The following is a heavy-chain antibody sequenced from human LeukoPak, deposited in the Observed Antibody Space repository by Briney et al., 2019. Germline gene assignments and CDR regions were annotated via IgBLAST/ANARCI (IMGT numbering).Heavy chain of an antibody. CDR3: ARDGGNIDY. J-gene: IGHJ4*02. V-gene: IGHV4-34*01. D-gene: IGHD4-23*01. Sequence: SETLSLTCAVYGGSFSGYYWSWIRQPPGKGLDWIGDINQSGSATYNPSLKSRVTISVDTSKNQFSLRLSSVTAADTAVYYCARDGGNIDYWGQGTLVTVSS. CDR1: GGSFSGYY. CDR2: INQSGSA.